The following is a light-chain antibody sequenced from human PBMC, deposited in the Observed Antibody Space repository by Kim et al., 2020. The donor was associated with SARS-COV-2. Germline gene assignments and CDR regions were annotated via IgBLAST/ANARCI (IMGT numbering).Light chain of an antibody. CDR2: EVT. CDR3: TSYAGDNNYV. Sequence: GRSVTICCTGNSSDLGSYKFVSCYQQHPVKAPQLVIYEVTKRPSGVPDRFSGSRSGNTASLTVSGLRAEDEADYYCTSYAGDNNYVFGSGTKVTVL. V-gene: IGLV2-8*01. J-gene: IGLJ1*01. CDR1: SSDLGSYKF.